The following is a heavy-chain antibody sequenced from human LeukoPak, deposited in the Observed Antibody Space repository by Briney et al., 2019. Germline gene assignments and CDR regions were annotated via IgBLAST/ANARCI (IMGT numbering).Heavy chain of an antibody. Sequence: SQTLSLTCTVSGGSISIYYWSWIRHPPGKGLEWIGYIYYSGSTNYNPSLKSRVTISVDTSRNQFSLKLSSVTAADTAVYYCAREVASAGFDYWGQGTLVTVSS. D-gene: IGHD5-12*01. J-gene: IGHJ4*02. CDR1: GGSISIYY. CDR2: IYYSGST. V-gene: IGHV4-59*01. CDR3: AREVASAGFDY.